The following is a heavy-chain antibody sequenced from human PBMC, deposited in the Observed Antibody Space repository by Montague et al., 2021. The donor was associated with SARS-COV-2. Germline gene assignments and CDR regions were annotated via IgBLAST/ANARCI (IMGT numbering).Heavy chain of an antibody. CDR2: ITASSSYI. D-gene: IGHD4-17*01. CDR1: GFIFRDYT. J-gene: IGHJ4*02. Sequence: SLRLSCAASGFIFRDYTMNWVRQAPGKGLEWVSSITASSSYIYHADSPKGRFTISRDNAKNSLFLQMNSLRAEDTAVYYCAREDDYEGGGIFDYWGQGTLVAVSS. V-gene: IGHV3-21*01. CDR3: AREDDYEGGGIFDY.